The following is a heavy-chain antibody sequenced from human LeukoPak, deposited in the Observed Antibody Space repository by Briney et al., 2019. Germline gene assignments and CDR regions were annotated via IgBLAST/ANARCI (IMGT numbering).Heavy chain of an antibody. V-gene: IGHV1-8*02. Sequence: GAAVTVSFKGSGGTFINYAISWVGQAAGQGLEGVGWRNPNRGNTGYAQKFQGRVTMTRNTSISTAYMELSSLRSEDTAVYYCARTPEGYCSGGSCSPRGGMDVWGQGTTVTVSS. CDR3: ARTPEGYCSGGSCSPRGGMDV. CDR1: GGTFINYA. D-gene: IGHD2-15*01. J-gene: IGHJ6*02. CDR2: RNPNRGNT.